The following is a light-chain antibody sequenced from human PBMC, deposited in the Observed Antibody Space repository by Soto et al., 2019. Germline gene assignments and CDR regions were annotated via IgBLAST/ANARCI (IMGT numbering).Light chain of an antibody. Sequence: QSVLTQSPSVSGAPRQSVNISCSGTNSNIGSNAVHWYQQLPGKAPKLLMYYNDMLPSGVSDRFSGSKSGTSASLAISGLQSEDEGDYYCATWDDRLTAWVFGGGTKLPVL. V-gene: IGLV1-36*01. CDR2: YND. J-gene: IGLJ3*02. CDR3: ATWDDRLTAWV. CDR1: NSNIGSNA.